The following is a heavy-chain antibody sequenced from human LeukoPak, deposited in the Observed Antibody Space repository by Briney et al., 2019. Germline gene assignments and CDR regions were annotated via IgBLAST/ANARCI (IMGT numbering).Heavy chain of an antibody. J-gene: IGHJ4*02. Sequence: GGSLRLSCAASGFTFSTYWMSWVRQAPGKGLEWVANIKPDGSDKYYVDSVKGRFTLFRDTAKNSLYLQINNLRAEDTAVYYCARARYCSSYSCYKDYWGQGTLVTVSS. V-gene: IGHV3-7*01. CDR2: IKPDGSDK. CDR3: ARARYCSSYSCYKDY. D-gene: IGHD2-2*02. CDR1: GFTFSTYW.